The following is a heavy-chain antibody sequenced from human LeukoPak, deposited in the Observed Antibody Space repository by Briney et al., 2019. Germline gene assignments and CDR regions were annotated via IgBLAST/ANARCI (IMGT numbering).Heavy chain of an antibody. J-gene: IGHJ5*02. CDR2: IYYSGST. Sequence: SQTLSLTCTVSGGSISSGGYYWSWIRQHPGKGLEWIGYIYYSGSTYYNPSLKSRVTISVDTSKNQFSLKLSSVTAADTAVYYCARDRWYYDSSGYSAPGWFDPWGQGTLVTVSS. CDR3: ARDRWYYDSSGYSAPGWFDP. D-gene: IGHD3-22*01. V-gene: IGHV4-31*03. CDR1: GGSISSGGYY.